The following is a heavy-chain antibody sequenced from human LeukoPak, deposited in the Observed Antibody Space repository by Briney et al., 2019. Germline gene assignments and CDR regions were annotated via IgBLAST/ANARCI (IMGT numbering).Heavy chain of an antibody. CDR3: ARVVTGYDAFDI. J-gene: IGHJ3*02. CDR2: ISSSTSYT. CDR1: AFTFSDYY. D-gene: IGHD2-15*01. V-gene: IGHV3-11*03. Sequence: KPGGSLRLACAAYAFTFSDYYMSWIRQAPGKGLELVSYISSSTSYTNYADSVKGRFTISRDNAKNSLYLQMNSLRAEDTAVYYCARVVTGYDAFDIWGQGTMVTVSS.